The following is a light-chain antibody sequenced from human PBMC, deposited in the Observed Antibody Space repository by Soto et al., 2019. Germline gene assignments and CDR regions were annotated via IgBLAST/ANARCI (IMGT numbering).Light chain of an antibody. Sequence: QSDLTQPASVSGSPGQSITISCTGTSSDVGSYNLVSWYQQHPGKAPKLMIYEGSKRPSGVSNRFSGSKSGNTASLTSSGLQAEDDAEYYCCSYAGSRTLYVFGTGTKLTVL. CDR2: EGS. CDR1: SSDVGSYNL. CDR3: CSYAGSRTLYV. V-gene: IGLV2-23*01. J-gene: IGLJ1*01.